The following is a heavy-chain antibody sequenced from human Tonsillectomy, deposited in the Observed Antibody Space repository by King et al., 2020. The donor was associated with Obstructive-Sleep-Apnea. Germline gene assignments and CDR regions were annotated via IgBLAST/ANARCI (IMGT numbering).Heavy chain of an antibody. Sequence: VQLVESGGGLVQPGGSLRFSCAASGFTFSSYAMSLVRLAPGKGLVWGSTLSGSGDRTYSADSVKGRFTISRDNTKKTLYLQMNSLRTEATAVYYCAKLVGNTGVDYWGQGTLVTVSS. J-gene: IGHJ4*02. CDR3: AKLVGNTGVDY. CDR2: LSGSGDRT. CDR1: GFTFSSYA. V-gene: IGHV3-23*04. D-gene: IGHD2-8*02.